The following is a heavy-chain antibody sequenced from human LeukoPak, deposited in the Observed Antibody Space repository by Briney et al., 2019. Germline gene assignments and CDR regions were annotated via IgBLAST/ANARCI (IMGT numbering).Heavy chain of an antibody. CDR1: GFTFSSYS. V-gene: IGHV3-21*04. J-gene: IGHJ4*02. CDR3: SNSRPDSYIDS. Sequence: PGGSLRLSCAASGFTFSSYSMNWVRQAPGKGLEWVSSISSGSSYIYYADSVKGRFTISRDSAQNSVHLQMNSLRPEDTAFYYCSNSRPDSYIDSWGQGTLVTVST. CDR2: ISSGSSYI. D-gene: IGHD1-14*01.